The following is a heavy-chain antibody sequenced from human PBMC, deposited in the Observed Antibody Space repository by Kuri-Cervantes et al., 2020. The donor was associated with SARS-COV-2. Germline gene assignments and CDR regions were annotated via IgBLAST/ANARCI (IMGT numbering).Heavy chain of an antibody. Sequence: SQTLSLTCAVSGYSISSGYYWGWIRQPPGKGLEWIGSTYHSGSTYYNPSLRSRVTISLDTSKNQLSLNLNSVTAADTAVFYCARHAPSILRFLQWTQPAHNFDYWGQGTLVTVSS. D-gene: IGHD3-3*01. J-gene: IGHJ4*02. V-gene: IGHV4-38-2*01. CDR1: GYSISSGYY. CDR2: TYHSGST. CDR3: ARHAPSILRFLQWTQPAHNFDY.